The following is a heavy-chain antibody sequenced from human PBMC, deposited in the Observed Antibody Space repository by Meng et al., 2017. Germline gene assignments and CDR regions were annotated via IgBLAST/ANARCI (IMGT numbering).Heavy chain of an antibody. D-gene: IGHD6-19*01. J-gene: IGHJ4*02. CDR3: AISIAVAGTIDY. V-gene: IGHV4-34*01. CDR1: GGSFSGYY. Sequence: QGQLQQWGAGLLTPSETLSLTCAVYGGSFSGYYWSWIRQPPGKGLEWIGEINHSGSTNYNPSLKSRVTISVDTSKNQFSLKLSSVTAADTAVYYCAISIAVAGTIDYWGQGTLVTVSS. CDR2: INHSGST.